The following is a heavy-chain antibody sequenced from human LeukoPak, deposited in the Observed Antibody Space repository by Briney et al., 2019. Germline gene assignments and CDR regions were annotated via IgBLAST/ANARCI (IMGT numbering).Heavy chain of an antibody. J-gene: IGHJ4*02. Sequence: ASVEVSCKASGYTFTGYYMHWVRQAPGQGLEWMGWINPNSGGTNYAQKFQGRVTMTRDMSTSTVYMELSSLRSEDTAVYYCARDYQGFDYWGQGTLVTVSS. D-gene: IGHD2-2*01. CDR3: ARDYQGFDY. V-gene: IGHV1-2*02. CDR1: GYTFTGYY. CDR2: INPNSGGT.